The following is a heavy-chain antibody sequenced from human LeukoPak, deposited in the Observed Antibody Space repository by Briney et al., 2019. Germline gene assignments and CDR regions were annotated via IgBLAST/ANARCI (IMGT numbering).Heavy chain of an antibody. V-gene: IGHV3-7*03. CDR1: GFPFNAYW. Sequence: GGSLRLSCAASGFPFNAYWMTWVRQAPGKGLEWVANIRQDGDTKYYVDSVKGRFTISRDNAMNSLYLQMNSLRAEDTAVYYCARAGATVSTIWFDPWGQGTLVTVSS. D-gene: IGHD6-25*01. J-gene: IGHJ5*02. CDR3: ARAGATVSTIWFDP. CDR2: IRQDGDTK.